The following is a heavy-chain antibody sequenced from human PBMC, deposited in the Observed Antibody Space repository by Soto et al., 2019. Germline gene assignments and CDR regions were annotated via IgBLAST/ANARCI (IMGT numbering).Heavy chain of an antibody. Sequence: PSETLSLTCAVYGGSFSGYYWSWIRQPPGKGLEWIGEINHSGSTNYNPSLKSRVTISVDTSKNQFSLKLSSVTAADTAVYYCARGWLRTRFDYWGQGNLVTVSS. V-gene: IGHV4-34*01. CDR1: GGSFSGYY. CDR2: INHSGST. D-gene: IGHD3-22*01. J-gene: IGHJ4*02. CDR3: ARGWLRTRFDY.